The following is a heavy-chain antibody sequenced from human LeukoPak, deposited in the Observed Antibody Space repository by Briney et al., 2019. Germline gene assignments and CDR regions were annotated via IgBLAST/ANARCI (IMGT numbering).Heavy chain of an antibody. CDR3: ARRGLGSSRFDA. Sequence: SETLSLTCTVSVGSISGTSYYWGWIRQPPGKGLEWIGSIYYSGRPYYNPSLKRRVTISVETSKNQCSLKLSSVTAEDRAVYYWARRGLGSSRFDAWGQGTLVTVSS. D-gene: IGHD2-15*01. V-gene: IGHV4-39*07. J-gene: IGHJ5*02. CDR1: VGSISGTSYY. CDR2: IYYSGRP.